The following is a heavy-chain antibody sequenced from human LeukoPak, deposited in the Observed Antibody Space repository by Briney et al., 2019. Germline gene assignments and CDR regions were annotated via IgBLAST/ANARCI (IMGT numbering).Heavy chain of an antibody. CDR1: GDSISSSSYY. CDR2: INHSGST. Sequence: PSETLSLTCTVSGDSISSSSYYWGWIRQPPGKGLEWIGEINHSGSTNYNPSLKSRVTISVDTSKNQFSLKLSSVTAADTAVYYCARAIVGAIDYWGQGTLVTVSS. D-gene: IGHD1-26*01. CDR3: ARAIVGAIDY. V-gene: IGHV4-39*07. J-gene: IGHJ4*02.